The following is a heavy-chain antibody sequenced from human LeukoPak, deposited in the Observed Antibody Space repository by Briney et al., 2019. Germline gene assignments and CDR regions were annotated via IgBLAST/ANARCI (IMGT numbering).Heavy chain of an antibody. CDR1: GGSISSSNW. CDR3: ASLYSSGWYYFDY. J-gene: IGHJ4*02. D-gene: IGHD6-19*01. V-gene: IGHV4-4*02. CDR2: IYHSGST. Sequence: SGTLSLTCAVSGGSISSSNWWSWVRQPPGKGLEWIGEIYHSGSTNYNPSLKSRVTISVDKSKNQFSLKLSSVTAADTAVYYCASLYSSGWYYFDYWGQGTLVTVSS.